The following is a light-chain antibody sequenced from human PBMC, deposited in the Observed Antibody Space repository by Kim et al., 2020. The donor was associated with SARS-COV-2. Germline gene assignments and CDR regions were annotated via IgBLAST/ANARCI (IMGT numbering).Light chain of an antibody. Sequence: DIQMTQSPSSLSASVGDRVTITCRASQSISGYLSWYQHKPGKAPKVLIYDASSLQTGVPSRFSGSGSGTDFTLTISSLQPEDFATYYCQQSYTVLPLTFGGGTKVDIK. CDR3: QQSYTVLPLT. CDR1: QSISGY. CDR2: DAS. J-gene: IGKJ4*01. V-gene: IGKV1-39*01.